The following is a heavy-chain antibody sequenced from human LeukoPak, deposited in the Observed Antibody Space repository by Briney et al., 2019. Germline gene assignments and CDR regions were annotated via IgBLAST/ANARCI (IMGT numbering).Heavy chain of an antibody. V-gene: IGHV1-46*01. J-gene: IGHJ4*02. Sequence: ASVKVSCKASGYTFTSYYMHWVRQAPGQGLEWMGIINPSGGSTSYAQKFQGRVTMTRDTSTSTAYMELRSLRSDDTAVYYCARRVNYYDSSGYADYWGQGTLVTVSS. CDR3: ARRVNYYDSSGYADY. D-gene: IGHD3-22*01. CDR1: GYTFTSYY. CDR2: INPSGGST.